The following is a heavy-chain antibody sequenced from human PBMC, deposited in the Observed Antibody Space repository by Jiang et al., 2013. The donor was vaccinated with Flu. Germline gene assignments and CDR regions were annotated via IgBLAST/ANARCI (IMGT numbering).Heavy chain of an antibody. CDR2: INQDGSKI. Sequence: RLSCAASGFTISNYWMTWVRQAPGKGLEWVANINQDGSKIYYVDSVKGRFTISRDYAKNSVYLQMNSVRAEDTAVYYCARAIAAPGSWWGQGTLVTVSS. D-gene: IGHD6-13*01. CDR3: ARAIAAPGSW. V-gene: IGHV3-7*03. CDR1: GFTISNYW. J-gene: IGHJ4*02.